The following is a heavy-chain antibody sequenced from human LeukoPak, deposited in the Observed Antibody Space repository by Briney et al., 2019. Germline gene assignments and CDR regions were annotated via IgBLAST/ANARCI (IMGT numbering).Heavy chain of an antibody. CDR1: GFTFSDYY. CDR2: INHSGST. CDR3: ARGGDYYGMDV. V-gene: IGHV4-34*01. J-gene: IGHJ6*02. Sequence: GSLRLSCAASGFTFSDYYWSWIRQPPGKGLEWIGEINHSGSTNYNPSLKSRVTISVDTSKNQFSLKLSSVTAADTAVYYCARGGDYYGMDVWGQGTTVTVSS.